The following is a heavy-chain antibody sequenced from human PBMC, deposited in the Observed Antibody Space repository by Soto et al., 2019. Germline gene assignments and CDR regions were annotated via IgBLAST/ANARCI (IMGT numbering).Heavy chain of an antibody. J-gene: IGHJ4*02. CDR3: ARSQNYGSGAYSDY. D-gene: IGHD3-10*01. CDR2: INIGTGYT. CDR1: GYTFTRSL. V-gene: IGHV1-3*04. Sequence: QVHLEQSGAEVKKPGASVKVSCKASGYTFTRSLMHWVRQAPGQSLEWMGWINIGTGYTKSSQRFQGRVSFAGDTSASTAHMELSSLRSEDTAVYYCARSQNYGSGAYSDYWGQGTLVTISS.